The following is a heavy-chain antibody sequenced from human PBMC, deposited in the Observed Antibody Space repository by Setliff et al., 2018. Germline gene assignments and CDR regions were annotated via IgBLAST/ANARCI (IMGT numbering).Heavy chain of an antibody. Sequence: ASVKVSCKASGYTFTNYAMNWVRQAPGQGLEWMGWISAYAQKFQGRVTMTADTPTSTAYMELRSLTSDDTAVYYCARGPLDFVVVPAAAKFDSWGQGTLVTVSS. CDR2: ISA. J-gene: IGHJ4*02. CDR3: ARGPLDFVVVPAAAKFDS. V-gene: IGHV1-18*01. D-gene: IGHD2-2*01. CDR1: GYTFTNYA.